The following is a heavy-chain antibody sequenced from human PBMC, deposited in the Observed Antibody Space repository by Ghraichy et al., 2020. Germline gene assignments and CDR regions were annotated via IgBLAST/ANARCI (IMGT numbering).Heavy chain of an antibody. V-gene: IGHV3-53*01. CDR3: AIVLDGSSYYLEA. Sequence: GGSLRLSCAASGFSVSGKYMTWVRQAPGKGLEWVSIMYSGGTTNYADSVKGRFTISRDTSKNTLYLQMNSLRGEDTAVYYFAIVLDGSSYYLEAWGQGTLVTVSS. CDR2: MYSGGTT. J-gene: IGHJ5*02. D-gene: IGHD3-22*01. CDR1: GFSVSGKY.